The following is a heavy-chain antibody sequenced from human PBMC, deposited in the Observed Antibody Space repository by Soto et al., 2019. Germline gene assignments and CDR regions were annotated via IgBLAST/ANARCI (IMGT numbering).Heavy chain of an antibody. V-gene: IGHV3-30-3*01. J-gene: IGHJ6*02. D-gene: IGHD3-3*01. CDR1: GFTFSSYA. Sequence: QVQLVESGGGVVQPGRSLRLSCAASGFTFSSYAMHWVRQAPGKGLEWVAVISYDGSNKYYADSVKGRFTISRDNSKKTLYLQMNSLRAEDTAVYYCARTVRFLEWLPPTYYYYGMDVWGQGTTVTVSS. CDR3: ARTVRFLEWLPPTYYYYGMDV. CDR2: ISYDGSNK.